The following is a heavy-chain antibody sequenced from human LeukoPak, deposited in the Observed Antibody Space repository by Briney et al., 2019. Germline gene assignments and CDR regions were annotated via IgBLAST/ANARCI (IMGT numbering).Heavy chain of an antibody. V-gene: IGHV3-48*03. CDR2: ISTSGSAI. CDR1: GFTFRAYE. CDR3: ARVVRSYGPPSFDS. J-gene: IGHJ4*02. D-gene: IGHD5-18*01. Sequence: GGSLRLSCALSGFTFRAYEMNWFRQAPAKGREGVSYISTSGSAIYYAQSVKGRFTISRDNAKNSLYLQMNSLRGEDSAVYYCARVVRSYGPPSFDSWGQGTLVTVSS.